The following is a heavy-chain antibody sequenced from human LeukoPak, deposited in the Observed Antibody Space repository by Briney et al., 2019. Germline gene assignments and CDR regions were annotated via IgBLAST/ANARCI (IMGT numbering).Heavy chain of an antibody. CDR1: GGPIGSYY. Sequence: LETLSLTCTVSGGPIGSYYWGWIRQPPGEGLEWIGYIYYTGSTNYNPSLKSRVTISVDTSKNQFSLKMSAVTAADTAVYYCARGRDGYIFDFWGQGTLVTVSS. D-gene: IGHD5-24*01. CDR2: IYYTGST. V-gene: IGHV4-59*01. CDR3: ARGRDGYIFDF. J-gene: IGHJ4*02.